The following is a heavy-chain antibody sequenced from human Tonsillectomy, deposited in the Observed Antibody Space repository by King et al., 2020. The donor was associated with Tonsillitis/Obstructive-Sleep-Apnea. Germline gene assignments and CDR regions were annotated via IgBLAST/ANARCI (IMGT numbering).Heavy chain of an antibody. V-gene: IGHV1-69*01. CDR2: IIPISGKA. Sequence: VQLVESGAEVKKPGSSVKVSCKASGGTFSSYAISWVRQVPGQGLGWMGGIIPISGKANYAQKFPVRVTITADESTSTAYMELSSLRSEDTAVYYCARGPLGDSTGNWGQGTLVTVSS. CDR3: ARGPLGDSTGN. CDR1: GGTFSSYA. D-gene: IGHD1-26*01. J-gene: IGHJ4*02.